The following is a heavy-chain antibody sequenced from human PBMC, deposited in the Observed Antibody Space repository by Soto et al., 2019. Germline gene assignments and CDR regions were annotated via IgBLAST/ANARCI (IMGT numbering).Heavy chain of an antibody. Sequence: GGSLRLSCEVSGFTFSSYEMYWVRQAPGKGLEWVAYISSSGETVYCAGSVQGRFTISRDNAKNSLYLQMSSLGAEDTAVYYCAREGFYAMDVWGQGTTVTVSS. J-gene: IGHJ6*02. CDR2: ISSSGETV. CDR3: AREGFYAMDV. D-gene: IGHD2-2*01. CDR1: GFTFSSYE. V-gene: IGHV3-48*03.